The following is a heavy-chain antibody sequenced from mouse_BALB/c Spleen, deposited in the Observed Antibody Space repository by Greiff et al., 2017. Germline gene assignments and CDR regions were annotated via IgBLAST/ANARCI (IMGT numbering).Heavy chain of an antibody. Sequence: VQLQQSGPELVRPGVSVKISCKGSGYTFTDYAMHWVKQSHAKSLEWIGVISTYYGNTNYNQKFKGKATMTVDKSSSTAYMELARLTSEDSAIYYCARGGYEYYFDYWGQGTTLTVSS. J-gene: IGHJ2*01. CDR1: GYTFTDYA. D-gene: IGHD2-14*01. CDR3: ARGGYEYYFDY. V-gene: IGHV1-67*01. CDR2: ISTYYGNT.